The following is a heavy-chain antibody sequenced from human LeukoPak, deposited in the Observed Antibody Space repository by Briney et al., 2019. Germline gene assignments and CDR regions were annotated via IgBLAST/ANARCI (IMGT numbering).Heavy chain of an antibody. Sequence: GRSLRLSCAASGFTFSSYGMHWVRQAPGKGLEWVAVIWYDGSNKYYADSVKGRFTISRDNSKNTLYLQMNSLRAEDTAVYYCARDFDSYGRPDGMDVWGKGTTVTVSS. CDR1: GFTFSSYG. CDR2: IWYDGSNK. J-gene: IGHJ6*04. D-gene: IGHD5-18*01. CDR3: ARDFDSYGRPDGMDV. V-gene: IGHV3-33*01.